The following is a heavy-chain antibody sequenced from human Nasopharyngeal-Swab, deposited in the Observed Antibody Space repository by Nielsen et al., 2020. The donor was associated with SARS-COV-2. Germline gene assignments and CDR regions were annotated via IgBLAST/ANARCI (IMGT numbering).Heavy chain of an antibody. V-gene: IGHV4-39*01. Sequence: SETLSLTCTVSGGSISSSSYYWGWIREPPGKGLEWIGSIYYSGSTYYNPSLKSRVTISLDTSKNQFSLKLSSVTAADTAVYYCARHKGYYDSSGYHRSYFQHWGQGTLVTVSS. CDR3: ARHKGYYDSSGYHRSYFQH. D-gene: IGHD3-22*01. J-gene: IGHJ1*01. CDR1: GGSISSSSYY. CDR2: IYYSGST.